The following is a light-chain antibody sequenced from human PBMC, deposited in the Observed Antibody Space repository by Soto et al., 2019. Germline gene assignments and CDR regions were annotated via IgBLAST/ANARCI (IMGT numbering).Light chain of an antibody. J-gene: IGKJ1*01. V-gene: IGKV3-15*01. Sequence: EIVMTQSPATLSVSPGERATLSCRASQSVSSNLAWYQQKPGQAPRLLFYGTSTRATGVPARFSGSGSGTEFTLTISSLQSEDVAVYYCQQYDTWPPWTFGQGTKVEIK. CDR2: GTS. CDR3: QQYDTWPPWT. CDR1: QSVSSN.